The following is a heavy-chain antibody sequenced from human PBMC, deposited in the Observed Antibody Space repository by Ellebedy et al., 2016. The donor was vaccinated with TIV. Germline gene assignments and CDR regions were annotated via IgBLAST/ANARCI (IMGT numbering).Heavy chain of an antibody. Sequence: SETLSLTXTVSGGSISSSYWSWIRQPPGKGLEWIGYIYYSGSTNYNPSLKSRVTISVDTSKNQFSLKLSSVTAADTAVYYCARGGYGLDYWGQGTLVTVSS. CDR2: IYYSGST. CDR3: ARGGYGLDY. CDR1: GGSISSSY. D-gene: IGHD3-16*01. J-gene: IGHJ4*02. V-gene: IGHV4-59*13.